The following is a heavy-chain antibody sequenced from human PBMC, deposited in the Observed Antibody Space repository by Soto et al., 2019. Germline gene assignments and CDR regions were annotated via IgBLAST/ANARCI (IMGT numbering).Heavy chain of an antibody. CDR3: ARLEVVTALFDY. Sequence: GGSLRLSCAASGFTFRDYYISWMRQAPGKGLEWVSYISSSGSTIYYADSVKGRFTISRDNAKNSLYLQMNSLRAEDTAVYYCARLEVVTALFDYWGQGTLVTVSS. V-gene: IGHV3-11*01. J-gene: IGHJ4*02. CDR1: GFTFRDYY. CDR2: ISSSGSTI. D-gene: IGHD2-21*02.